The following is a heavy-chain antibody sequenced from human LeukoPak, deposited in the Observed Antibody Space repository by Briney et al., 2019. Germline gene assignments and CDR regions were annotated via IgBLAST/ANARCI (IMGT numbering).Heavy chain of an antibody. CDR2: INPRGGST. CDR1: GYTFTSHY. J-gene: IGHJ6*03. D-gene: IGHD2-2*01. V-gene: IGHV1-46*01. Sequence: ASVKVSCKASGYTFTSHYIYWVRQAPGQGHELKGVINPRGGSTNSAQKFQGRVTMTRDTSTGTAYIELGSLRSEDTAVYYCARWGVPLKDYYYYMDVWGKGTTVTVSS. CDR3: ARWGVPLKDYYYYMDV.